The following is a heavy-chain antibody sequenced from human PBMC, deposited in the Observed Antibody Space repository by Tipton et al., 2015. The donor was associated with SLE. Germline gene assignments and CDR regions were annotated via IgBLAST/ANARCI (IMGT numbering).Heavy chain of an antibody. D-gene: IGHD3-22*01. Sequence: SLRLSCIASGFTFGDYTMSWVRQAPGKGLEWVGFIRSKLYGGTSDYAASVKGRFTISRDDSKSIAYLQMSSLKAEDTAVYFCTRDPYYYGSSGYPPDAFGIWGQGTMVTVSS. V-gene: IGHV3-49*04. J-gene: IGHJ3*02. CDR3: TRDPYYYGSSGYPPDAFGI. CDR1: GFTFGDYT. CDR2: IRSKLYGGTS.